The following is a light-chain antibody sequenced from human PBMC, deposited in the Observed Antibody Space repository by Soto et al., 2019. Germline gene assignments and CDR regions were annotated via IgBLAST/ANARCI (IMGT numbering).Light chain of an antibody. V-gene: IGKV3-11*01. CDR2: DAS. CDR3: QQRSNWPIG. J-gene: IGKJ5*01. CDR1: QSVSSY. Sequence: EIVLTQSPATLSLSPGERATLSCRASQSVSSYLAWYQQKPGQAPRLLIYDASNRATGIPARFSGSGSGTDFTLTISSLEPEDVAVYYCQQRSNWPIGFGQGTRLEIK.